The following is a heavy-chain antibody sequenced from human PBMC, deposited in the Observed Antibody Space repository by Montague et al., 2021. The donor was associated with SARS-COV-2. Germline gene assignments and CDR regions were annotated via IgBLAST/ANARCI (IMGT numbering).Heavy chain of an antibody. CDR1: GFTFSSYA. J-gene: IGHJ3*02. Sequence: SLRLSCAASGFTFSSYAMHWVRQAPGKGLEWVAVISYDGSNKYYADSVKGRFTISRENSKNTLYMQMNSLRAEDTAVYYCARELPGATFIWGQGTMVTVSS. V-gene: IGHV3-30*04. CDR3: ARELPGATFI. CDR2: ISYDGSNK. D-gene: IGHD1-26*01.